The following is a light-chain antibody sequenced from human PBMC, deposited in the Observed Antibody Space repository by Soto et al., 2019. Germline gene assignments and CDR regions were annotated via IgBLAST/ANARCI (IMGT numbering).Light chain of an antibody. CDR3: QQYDNLPLT. CDR1: QDIKNY. V-gene: IGKV1-33*01. Sequence: DIQMTQSPSSLSASVGDRVTITCQANQDIKNYLNWYQQKSGKAPKLLIYDASDLETGVPSRFSGSGSGTDFTFTINSLQPEDIATYYCQQYDNLPLTFGGGTKVEIK. CDR2: DAS. J-gene: IGKJ4*01.